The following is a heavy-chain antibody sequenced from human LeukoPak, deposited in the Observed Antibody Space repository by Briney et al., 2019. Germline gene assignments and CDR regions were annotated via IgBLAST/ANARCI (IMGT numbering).Heavy chain of an antibody. CDR2: IWYDGSNK. CDR3: AKGHYGGNPYYFDY. V-gene: IGHV3-33*06. J-gene: IGHJ4*02. Sequence: PGRSLRLSCAASGFTFSSYGMHWVRQAPGKGLEWVAVIWYDGSNKYYAASVKGRFTISRDNSKNTLYLQMNSLRAEDTAVYYCAKGHYGGNPYYFDYWGQGTLVTVSS. CDR1: GFTFSSYG. D-gene: IGHD4-23*01.